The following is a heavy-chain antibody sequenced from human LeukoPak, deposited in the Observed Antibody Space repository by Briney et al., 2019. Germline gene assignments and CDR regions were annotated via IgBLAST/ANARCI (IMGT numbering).Heavy chain of an antibody. D-gene: IGHD2-2*01. J-gene: IGHJ3*02. V-gene: IGHV4-4*07. CDR1: GGSISSYY. Sequence: PSETLSLTCTVSGGSISSYYWSWIRQPAGKGLEWIGRIYTSGSTNYNPSLKRRVTMSVDTSKNQFSLKLSSVTAADTAVYYCARDGLGYCSSTSCRSMPFDIWGQGTMVTVSS. CDR2: IYTSGST. CDR3: ARDGLGYCSSTSCRSMPFDI.